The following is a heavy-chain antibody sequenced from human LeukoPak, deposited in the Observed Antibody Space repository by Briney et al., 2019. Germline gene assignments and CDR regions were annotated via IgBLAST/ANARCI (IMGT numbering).Heavy chain of an antibody. J-gene: IGHJ4*02. CDR3: ARGPGDYVWGSYRRSFDY. CDR1: GYTFSSYA. CDR2: INAGNGNT. D-gene: IGHD3-16*02. Sequence: GASVKVSCKASGYTFSSYAMHWVRQAPGQRLEWMGWINAGNGNTKYSQKFQGRVTITRDTSASTAYMELSSLRSEDTAVYYCARGPGDYVWGSYRRSFDYWGQGTLVTVSS. V-gene: IGHV1-3*01.